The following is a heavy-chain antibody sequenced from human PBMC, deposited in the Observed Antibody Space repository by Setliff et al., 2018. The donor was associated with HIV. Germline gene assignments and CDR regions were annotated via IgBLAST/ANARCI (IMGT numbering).Heavy chain of an antibody. CDR2: IYYSGST. Sequence: SETLSLTCTVSGGSISNSRYYWSWIRQPPGKGLEWIGSIYYSGSTYYNPSLKSRVTISVDTSSNQFSLKLSSVTAADTAVYHCAREREAWSAYDSWGQGTLVTVSS. D-gene: IGHD3-3*01. CDR3: AREREAWSAYDS. CDR1: GGSISNSRYY. J-gene: IGHJ5*02. V-gene: IGHV4-39*02.